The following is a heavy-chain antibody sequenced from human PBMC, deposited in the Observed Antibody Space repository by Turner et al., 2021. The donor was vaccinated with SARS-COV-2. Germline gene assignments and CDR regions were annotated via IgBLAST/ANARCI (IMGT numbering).Heavy chain of an antibody. CDR1: GFTFSSYG. Sequence: QVRLVESGGGVVQTGRFRRISCSASGFTFSSYGMPWVRQGQGKGLEWVAVISYYGSNKYYADSVKGRFTISRDNSKNTLYLQMNSLRAEDTAVYYCAKDDNYDFWTGYYMYWGQGTLVTVSS. V-gene: IGHV3-30*18. CDR2: ISYYGSNK. J-gene: IGHJ4*02. D-gene: IGHD3-3*01. CDR3: AKDDNYDFWTGYYMY.